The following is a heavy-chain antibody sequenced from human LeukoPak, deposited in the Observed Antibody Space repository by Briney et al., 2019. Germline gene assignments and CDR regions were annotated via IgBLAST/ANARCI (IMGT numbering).Heavy chain of an antibody. D-gene: IGHD3-3*01. CDR2: IIPIFGTA. CDR3: ARLTIFGNDAFDI. V-gene: IGHV1-69*13. Sequence: ASVKVSCKASGGTFSSYAISWVRQAPGQGLEWMGGIIPIFGTANYAQKFQGRVTITADESTSTAYMELSSLRSEDTAVYYCARLTIFGNDAFDIWGQGTMVSVSS. J-gene: IGHJ3*02. CDR1: GGTFSSYA.